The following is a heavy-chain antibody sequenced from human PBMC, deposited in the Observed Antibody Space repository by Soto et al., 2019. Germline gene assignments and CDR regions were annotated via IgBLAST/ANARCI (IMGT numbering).Heavy chain of an antibody. J-gene: IGHJ4*02. V-gene: IGHV5-51*01. D-gene: IGHD2-2*02. Sequence: LKISCKGSGYSFTSYWIGWVRQMPGKGLEWMGIIYLGDSDTKYSPSFQGQVTISADKSISTAYLQWSSLKASDTAMYYCARQTYCSSTSCYTVDSWGQGTLVTVSS. CDR1: GYSFTSYW. CDR2: IYLGDSDT. CDR3: ARQTYCSSTSCYTVDS.